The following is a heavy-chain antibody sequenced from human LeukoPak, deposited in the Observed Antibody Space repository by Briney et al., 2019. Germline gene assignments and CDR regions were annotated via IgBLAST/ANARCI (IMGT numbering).Heavy chain of an antibody. Sequence: SETLSLPCSVSDDSLNSHHWTWLPQPPGKGREGIGYISYIGSTNYNPSLKSRVTISIDTSKNQCSLKLSSVTAADTAVYYCARDLVTVTKGFDIWGQGTMVSVSS. J-gene: IGHJ3*02. D-gene: IGHD4-17*01. V-gene: IGHV4-59*11. CDR3: ARDLVTVTKGFDI. CDR1: DDSLNSHH. CDR2: ISYIGST.